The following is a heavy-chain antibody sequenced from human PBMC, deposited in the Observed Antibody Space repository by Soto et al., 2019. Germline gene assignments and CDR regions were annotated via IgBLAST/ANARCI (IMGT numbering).Heavy chain of an antibody. CDR2: INPNSGGT. V-gene: IGHV1-2*04. D-gene: IGHD5-18*01. Sequence: ASVKVSCKASGYTFTGYYMHWVRQAPGQGLEWMGWINPNSGGTNYAQKFQGWVTMTRDTSISTAYTELSRLRSDDTAVYYCARVQPHLRGYGMDVWVQGTTAPVS. J-gene: IGHJ6*02. CDR3: ARVQPHLRGYGMDV. CDR1: GYTFTGYY.